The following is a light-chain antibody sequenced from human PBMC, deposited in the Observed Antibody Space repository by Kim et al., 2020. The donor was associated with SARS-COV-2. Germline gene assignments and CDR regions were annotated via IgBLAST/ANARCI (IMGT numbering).Light chain of an antibody. V-gene: IGLV3-19*01. CDR1: SLRSYY. J-gene: IGLJ2*01. CDR3: NSRDSSGNHVV. Sequence: ALGQTVRITCQGDSLRSYYASWYQQKPGQAPVLVIYGKNNRPSGIPDRFSGSSSGNTTSLTITGAQAEDEADYYCNSRDSSGNHVVFGGGTQLTVL. CDR2: GKN.